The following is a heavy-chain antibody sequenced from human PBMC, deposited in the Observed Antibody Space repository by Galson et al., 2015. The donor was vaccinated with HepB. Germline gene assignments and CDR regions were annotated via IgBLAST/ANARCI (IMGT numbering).Heavy chain of an antibody. D-gene: IGHD6-13*01. J-gene: IGHJ5*02. CDR3: ATFTPNIAAAGTGWANWFDP. CDR2: FDPEDGET. Sequence: SVKVSCKVSGYTLTELSMHWVRQAPGKGLEWMGGFDPEDGETIYAQKFQGRVTMTEDTSTDTAYMELSSLRSEDTAVYYCATFTPNIAAAGTGWANWFDPWGQGTLVTVSS. V-gene: IGHV1-24*01. CDR1: GYTLTELS.